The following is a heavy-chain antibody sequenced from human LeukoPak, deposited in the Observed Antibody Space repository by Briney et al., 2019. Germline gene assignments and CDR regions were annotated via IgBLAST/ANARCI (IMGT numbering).Heavy chain of an antibody. CDR3: ARDCTGKSYGDYID. J-gene: IGHJ4*02. CDR1: GFTVSSNY. CDR2: IYSGGST. D-gene: IGHD4-17*01. V-gene: IGHV3-53*01. Sequence: GGSLRLSCAASGFTVSSNYMSWVRQAPGKGLEWVSVIYSGGSTYYADSVKGRFTISRDNSKNTLYLQMNSLRAEDTAVYYCARDCTGKSYGDYIDWGQGTLVTVSS.